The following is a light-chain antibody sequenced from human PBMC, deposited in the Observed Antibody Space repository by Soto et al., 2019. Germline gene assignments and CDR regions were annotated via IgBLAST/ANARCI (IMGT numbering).Light chain of an antibody. J-gene: IGKJ3*01. Sequence: IPLTQSPSSLSASVGDRVTITCRASQGISSYLAWYQQKPGKAPKLLIYAASTLQSGVPSRFSGSGSGTDFTLTISSLQPEDFATYYCQQLNSYPRLFTFGPGTKVDIK. CDR3: QQLNSYPRLFT. CDR2: AAS. CDR1: QGISSY. V-gene: IGKV1-9*01.